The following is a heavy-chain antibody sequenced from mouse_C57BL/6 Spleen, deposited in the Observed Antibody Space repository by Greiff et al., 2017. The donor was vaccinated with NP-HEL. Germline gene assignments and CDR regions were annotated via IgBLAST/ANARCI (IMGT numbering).Heavy chain of an antibody. Sequence: VQLQQPGAELVKPGASVKLSCKASGYTFTSYWMHWVKQRPGQGLEWIGMIHPNRGSTNYNEKFKSKATLTVDKSSSTAYMQLSSLTSEDSAVYYCARVLSGYFDVWGTGTTVTVSS. CDR3: ARVLSGYFDV. CDR1: GYTFTSYW. CDR2: IHPNRGST. J-gene: IGHJ1*03. V-gene: IGHV1-64*01.